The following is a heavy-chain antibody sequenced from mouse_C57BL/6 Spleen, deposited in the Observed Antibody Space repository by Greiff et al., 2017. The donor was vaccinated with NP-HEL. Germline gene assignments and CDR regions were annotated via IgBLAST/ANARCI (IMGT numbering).Heavy chain of an antibody. Sequence: VKLVESGPGLVQPSQSLSITCTVSGFSLTSYGVHWVRQSPGKGLEWLGVIWSGGSTDYNAAFISRLSISKDNSKSPVFFKMNSLQADDTAIYYCALYDYDEKGFDYWGQGTTLTVSS. D-gene: IGHD2-4*01. J-gene: IGHJ2*01. CDR3: ALYDYDEKGFDY. V-gene: IGHV2-2*01. CDR2: IWSGGST. CDR1: GFSLTSYG.